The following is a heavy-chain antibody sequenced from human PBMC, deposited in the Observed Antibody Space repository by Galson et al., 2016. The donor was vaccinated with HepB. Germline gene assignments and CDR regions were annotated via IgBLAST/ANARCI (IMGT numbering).Heavy chain of an antibody. Sequence: PALVKPTQTLTLTCSFSGFSLSTNGLGVGWIRQPPGRALEWLALIYWDDTKRYSPSLKNRLAITKDTSKNQVVLTMSNMDPVDTGTYYCARSRASISATGNWFGPWGQGSLVTVSS. CDR1: GFSLSTNGLG. CDR2: IYWDDTK. D-gene: IGHD6-13*01. J-gene: IGHJ5*01. CDR3: ARSRASISATGNWFGP. V-gene: IGHV2-5*02.